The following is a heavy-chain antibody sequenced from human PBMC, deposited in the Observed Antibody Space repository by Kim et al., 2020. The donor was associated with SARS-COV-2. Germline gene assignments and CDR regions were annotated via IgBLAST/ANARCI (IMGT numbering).Heavy chain of an antibody. Sequence: GGSLRLSCAASGFTFSNYGMTWVRQTPGKGLEWVSSFTRDGLTHYADSVMSRLTISRDNNTNMLYLQLNSLRAADTAAFYCGAYLGAGGHFRYWCQGILV. J-gene: IGHJ4*02. D-gene: IGHD3-16*01. CDR2: FTRDGLT. CDR3: GAYLGAGGHFRY. V-gene: IGHV3-23*01. CDR1: GFTFSNYG.